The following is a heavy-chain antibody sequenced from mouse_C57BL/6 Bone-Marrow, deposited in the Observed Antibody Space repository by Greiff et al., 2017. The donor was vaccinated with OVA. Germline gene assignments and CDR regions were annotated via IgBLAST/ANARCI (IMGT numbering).Heavy chain of an antibody. V-gene: IGHV5-9-1*02. D-gene: IGHD1-1*01. CDR2: ISSGGDYI. Sequence: VQLKESGEGLVKPGGSLKLSCAASGFTFSSYAMSWVRQTPEKRLEWVAYISSGGDYIYYADTVKGRFTISRDNARNTLYLQMSSLKSEDTAMYYCTRDPYYYGSSPLYYAMDYWGQGTSVTVSS. J-gene: IGHJ4*01. CDR3: TRDPYYYGSSPLYYAMDY. CDR1: GFTFSSYA.